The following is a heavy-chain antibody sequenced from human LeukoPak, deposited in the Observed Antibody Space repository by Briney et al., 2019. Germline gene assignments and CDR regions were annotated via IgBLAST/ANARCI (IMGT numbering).Heavy chain of an antibody. CDR1: GFSFSEYY. CDR3: ARGTSRALAAPAALDY. Sequence: GGSRRLSCAASGFSFSEYYMTWIRQAPGKGLEWLSYISSRGETIYYADSVKGRFTISRDNAKNSLFLQMNSLRAEDTAVYYCARGTSRALAAPAALDYWGQGTLVTVSS. CDR2: ISSRGETI. J-gene: IGHJ4*02. D-gene: IGHD2-2*01. V-gene: IGHV3-11*01.